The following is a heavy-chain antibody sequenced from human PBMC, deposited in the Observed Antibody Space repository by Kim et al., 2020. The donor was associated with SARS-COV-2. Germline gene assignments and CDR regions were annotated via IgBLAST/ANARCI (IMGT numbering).Heavy chain of an antibody. CDR3: ARHYSGSYYPRFDY. V-gene: IGHV4-59*08. Sequence: SETLSLTCTVSGGSISSYYWSWIRQSPGKGLEWIGQIYYSGSTSYSPSLKSRVTISVDTSKNHFSLKLRSVTAADTAMYYCARHYSGSYYPRFDYWGQGALVTVSS. D-gene: IGHD3-10*01. J-gene: IGHJ4*02. CDR1: GGSISSYY. CDR2: IYYSGST.